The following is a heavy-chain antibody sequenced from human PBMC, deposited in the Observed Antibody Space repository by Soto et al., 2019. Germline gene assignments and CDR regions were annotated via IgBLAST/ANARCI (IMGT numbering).Heavy chain of an antibody. J-gene: IGHJ3*01. CDR3: VTVKTPGGGPPASPTPHAFVV. Sequence: QVQLVQSGAEVKKPGSSVKVSCKASGGTFNTYIITWVRQAPGQGLEWMGGIIPSFGTANYAPKFQGRVTITADDSTTTVYMEVSSLRSEDTAVYFCVTVKTPGGGPPASPTPHAFVVWGQGTEVTVSS. CDR2: IIPSFGTA. V-gene: IGHV1-69*01. CDR1: GGTFNTYI. D-gene: IGHD3-16*01.